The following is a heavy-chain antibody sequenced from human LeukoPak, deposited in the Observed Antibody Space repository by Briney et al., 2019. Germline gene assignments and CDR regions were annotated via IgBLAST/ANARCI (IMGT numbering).Heavy chain of an antibody. J-gene: IGHJ4*02. D-gene: IGHD5-18*01. V-gene: IGHV1-69*13. CDR1: GYTFTTFP. Sequence: GASVKVSCKPSGYTFTTFPINWVRQAPGQGLEWMGGIIPIFGTANYAQKFQGRVTITADESTSTAYMELSSLRSEDTAVYYCARERGVVRIQLWSLAYWGQGTLVTVSS. CDR3: ARERGVVRIQLWSLAY. CDR2: IIPIFGTA.